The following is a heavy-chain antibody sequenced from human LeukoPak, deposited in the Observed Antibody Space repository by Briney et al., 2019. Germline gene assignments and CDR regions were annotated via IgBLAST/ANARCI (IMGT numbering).Heavy chain of an antibody. Sequence: ASVKVSCKASGYILSSYYMHWVRQAPGRGLEWMGIINPSGGRTDYAQKFQGRVTMTRDTSTSTVYMELNSLRSEDTALYYCARTYCGGDCNNRYFDYWGQGTLVTVSS. D-gene: IGHD2-21*02. CDR2: INPSGGRT. V-gene: IGHV1-46*01. J-gene: IGHJ4*02. CDR1: GYILSSYY. CDR3: ARTYCGGDCNNRYFDY.